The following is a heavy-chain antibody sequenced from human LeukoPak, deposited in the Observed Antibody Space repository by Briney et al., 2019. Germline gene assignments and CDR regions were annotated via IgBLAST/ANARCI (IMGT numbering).Heavy chain of an antibody. V-gene: IGHV3-74*01. D-gene: IGHD4-17*01. Sequence: GGSLRLSCAASGFTFETYWMHWVRQAPGKGLEWVSCINGYGSITNYADSVKGRFTISRDNAKNTLYLQMNSLRVEDTAVYYCARDEPTVTTGPPVGSWGQGTLVTVSS. CDR2: INGYGSIT. J-gene: IGHJ4*02. CDR3: ARDEPTVTTGPPVGS. CDR1: GFTFETYW.